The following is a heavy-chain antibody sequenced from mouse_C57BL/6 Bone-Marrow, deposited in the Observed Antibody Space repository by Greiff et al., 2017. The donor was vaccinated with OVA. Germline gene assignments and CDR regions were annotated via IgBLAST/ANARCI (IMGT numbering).Heavy chain of an antibody. J-gene: IGHJ3*01. CDR3: ANYGCRQAWFAY. Sequence: EVQLQESGGGLVKPGGSLKLSCAASGFTFSDYGMHWVRQAPEKGLEWVAYISSGSSTIYYADTVKGRFTISRDNAKNTLFLQMTSLRSEDTAMYYCANYGCRQAWFAYWGQGTLVTVSA. CDR1: GFTFSDYG. D-gene: IGHD1-1*01. V-gene: IGHV5-17*01. CDR2: ISSGSSTI.